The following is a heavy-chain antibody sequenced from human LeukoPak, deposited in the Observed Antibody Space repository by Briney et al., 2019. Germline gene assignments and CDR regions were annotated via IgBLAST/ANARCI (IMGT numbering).Heavy chain of an antibody. CDR2: ISSSSSYI. CDR1: GFTFSSYS. J-gene: IGHJ4*02. CDR3: ASVWGSYRPFDY. D-gene: IGHD3-16*02. V-gene: IGHV3-21*01. Sequence: GGSLRLSCAASGFTFSSYSMNWVRQAPGKGLEWVSSISSSSSYIYYADSVKGRFTISRDNAKNSLYLQMNSLRAEDTAVYYCASVWGSYRPFDYWGQGTLVTVSS.